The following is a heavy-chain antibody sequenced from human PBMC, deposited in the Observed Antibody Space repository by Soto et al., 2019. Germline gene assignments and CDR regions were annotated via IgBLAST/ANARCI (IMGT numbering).Heavy chain of an antibody. CDR3: ARKPDVATAKVGGGYVFDV. J-gene: IGHJ3*01. Sequence: QVQLQESGPGLVKPSGTLSLTCAASSGSIFTTNWWSWVRQSPGRGLQWIGDIYHSGSPKYNPSLKIRVIISIVKSKDRFFLNLTAVTAADTAVYYCARKPDVATAKVGGGYVFDVWGQGTMVTVSS. CDR2: IYHSGSP. V-gene: IGHV4-4*02. D-gene: IGHD3-16*01. CDR1: SGSIFTTNW.